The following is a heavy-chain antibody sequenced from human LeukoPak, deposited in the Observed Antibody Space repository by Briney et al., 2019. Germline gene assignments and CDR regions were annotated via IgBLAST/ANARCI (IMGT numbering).Heavy chain of an antibody. CDR3: ARGRTYYYGSGSMDDAFDI. CDR2: ISAYNGNT. CDR1: GYTFTSYG. V-gene: IGHV1-18*01. D-gene: IGHD3-10*01. Sequence: ASVKVSCKASGYTFTSYGISWVRQAPGQGLEWMGWISAYNGNTNYAQKLQGRVTMTTDTSTSTAYMELRSLRSDDTAVYYCARGRTYYYGSGSMDDAFDIWGQGTMVTVSS. J-gene: IGHJ3*02.